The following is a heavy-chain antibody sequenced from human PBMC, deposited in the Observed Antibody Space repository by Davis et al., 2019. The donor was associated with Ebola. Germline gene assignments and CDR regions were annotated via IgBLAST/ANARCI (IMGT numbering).Heavy chain of an antibody. Sequence: PGGSLRLSCAASGFTFSNYDMSWVRHVPGKGLEWVSTISASEGYTHYSDSVRGRFTISRDNSKNTLYLQMNSLRAEDTATYYCARYCHYTDCSYFDCWGQGTMVAVSS. CDR2: ISASEGYT. CDR3: ARYCHYTDCSYFDC. CDR1: GFTFSNYD. J-gene: IGHJ4*02. D-gene: IGHD2-15*01. V-gene: IGHV3-23*01.